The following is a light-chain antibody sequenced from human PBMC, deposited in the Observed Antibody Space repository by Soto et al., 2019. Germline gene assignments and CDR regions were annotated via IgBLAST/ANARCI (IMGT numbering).Light chain of an antibody. Sequence: ETVLTQSPATLSLSPGERATLSCRASQSLSSYLAWYQQKSGQAPRLLIYDASNRATGIPARFSGSGSGTDFTLTISSLEPEDFAVYYCQQRRHWPFTFGQGTRLEIK. V-gene: IGKV3-11*01. J-gene: IGKJ5*01. CDR1: QSLSSY. CDR2: DAS. CDR3: QQRRHWPFT.